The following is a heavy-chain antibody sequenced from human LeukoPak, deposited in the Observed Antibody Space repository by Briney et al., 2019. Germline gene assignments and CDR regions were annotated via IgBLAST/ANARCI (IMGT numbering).Heavy chain of an antibody. CDR2: INPNSGGT. V-gene: IGHV1-2*02. CDR3: AREPHLYSSSSVDY. D-gene: IGHD6-6*01. CDR1: AYTFTGYY. Sequence: ASVKVSCKASAYTFTGYYMHWVRQAPGQGLEWMGWINPNSGGTNYAQKFQGRVTMTRDTSISTAYMELSRLRSDDTAVYYCAREPHLYSSSSVDYWGQGTLVTVSS. J-gene: IGHJ4*02.